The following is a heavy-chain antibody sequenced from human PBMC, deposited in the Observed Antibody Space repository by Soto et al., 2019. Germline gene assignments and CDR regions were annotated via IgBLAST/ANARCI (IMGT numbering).Heavy chain of an antibody. D-gene: IGHD3-22*01. J-gene: IGHJ6*03. CDR2: IWYDGSNK. CDR1: GFTFSSYG. V-gene: IGHV3-33*01. Sequence: PGGSLRLSCAASGFTFSSYGMHWVRQAPGKGLEWVAVIWYDGSNKYYADSVKGRFTISRDNSKNTLYLQMNSLRAEDTAVYYCARTTDSFRAYYYYMDVWGKGTTVTVSS. CDR3: ARTTDSFRAYYYYMDV.